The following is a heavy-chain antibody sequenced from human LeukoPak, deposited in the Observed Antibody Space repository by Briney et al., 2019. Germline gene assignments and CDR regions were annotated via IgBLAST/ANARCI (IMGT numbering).Heavy chain of an antibody. CDR2: ISFDGSDK. J-gene: IGHJ3*02. D-gene: IGHD1-26*01. V-gene: IGHV3-30*18. CDR3: AKEEWELLPRQAFDI. Sequence: PPGRSLRLSCAASGFIFSSYGMHWVRQAPGKRLEWWAVISFDGSDKYYADSVKGRFTISRDNSENTLYLQMNSLKTEDTAVYYCAKEEWELLPRQAFDIWGQGTMVTVSS. CDR1: GFIFSSYG.